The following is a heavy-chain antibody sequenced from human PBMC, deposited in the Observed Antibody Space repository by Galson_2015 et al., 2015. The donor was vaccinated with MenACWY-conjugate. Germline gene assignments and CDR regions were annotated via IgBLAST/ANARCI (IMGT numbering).Heavy chain of an antibody. CDR2: ISGSGGST. V-gene: IGHV3-23*01. CDR1: GFTFSGYA. D-gene: IGHD2-15*01. CDR3: AINVVPLDY. Sequence: SLRLSCAASGFTFSGYAMKWVRQAPGKGLEWVSAISGSGGSTYYADSVKGRFTISRDNSKNTLYLQMNSLRAEDTAVYYCAINVVPLDYWGQGTLVTVSS. J-gene: IGHJ4*02.